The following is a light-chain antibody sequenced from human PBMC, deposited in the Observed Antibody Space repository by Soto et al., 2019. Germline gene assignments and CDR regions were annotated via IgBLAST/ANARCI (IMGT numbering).Light chain of an antibody. CDR2: GAS. Sequence: ALTQSPGTLSSSPGERATLSCRASQTVSSNYLAWYQQKPGRAPRLLIYGASSRATGIPDRFSGSGSGTDFILTISSLEPEDFALYYCQQRADWPITFGPGTKVDI. J-gene: IGKJ3*01. CDR1: QTVSSNY. CDR3: QQRADWPIT. V-gene: IGKV3D-20*02.